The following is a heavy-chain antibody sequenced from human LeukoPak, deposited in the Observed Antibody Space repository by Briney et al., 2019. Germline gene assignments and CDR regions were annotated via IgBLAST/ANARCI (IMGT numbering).Heavy chain of an antibody. D-gene: IGHD3-10*01. V-gene: IGHV3-30*18. CDR3: AKGKSPYGSGEGGWFDP. CDR2: ISYDGSNK. CDR1: GFTFSSYG. Sequence: PGGSLRLSCAASGFTFSSYGMHWVRQAPGKGLEWVAVISYDGSNKYYADSVKGRFTISRDNSKNTLYLQMNSLRAEDTAVYYCAKGKSPYGSGEGGWFDPWGQGTLVTVSS. J-gene: IGHJ5*02.